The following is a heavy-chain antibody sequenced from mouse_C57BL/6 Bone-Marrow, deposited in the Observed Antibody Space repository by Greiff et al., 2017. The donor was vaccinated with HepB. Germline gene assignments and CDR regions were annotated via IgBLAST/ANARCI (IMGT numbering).Heavy chain of an antibody. Sequence: QVQLKESGAELARPGASVKMSCKASGYTFTSYTMHWVKQRPGQGLEWIGYINPSSGYTKYNQKFKDKATLTADKSSSTAYMQLSSLTSEDSAVYYCASSGYVGYWGQGTTLTVSS. D-gene: IGHD3-2*02. CDR2: INPSSGYT. V-gene: IGHV1-4*01. CDR1: GYTFTSYT. CDR3: ASSGYVGY. J-gene: IGHJ2*01.